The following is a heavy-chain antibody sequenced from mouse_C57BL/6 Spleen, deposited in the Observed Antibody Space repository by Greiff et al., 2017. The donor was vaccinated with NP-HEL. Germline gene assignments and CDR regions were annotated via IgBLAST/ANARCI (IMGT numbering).Heavy chain of an antibody. Sequence: VQLQQSGAELVRPGASVTLSCKASGYTFTDYEMHWVKQTPVHGLEWIGAIDPETGGTAYNQKFKGKAILTADKSSSTAYMELRSLTSEDSAVYYCTRGGYDEAWFAYWGQGTLVTVSA. V-gene: IGHV1-15*01. CDR2: IDPETGGT. J-gene: IGHJ3*01. CDR1: GYTFTDYE. CDR3: TRGGYDEAWFAY. D-gene: IGHD2-2*01.